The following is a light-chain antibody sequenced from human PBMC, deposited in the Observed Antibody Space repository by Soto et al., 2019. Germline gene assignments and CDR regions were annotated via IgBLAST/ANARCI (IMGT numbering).Light chain of an antibody. CDR1: QDIVTY. J-gene: IGKJ4*02. V-gene: IGKV1-5*01. Sequence: IHMTQSPSTVSASVGDSVSISCRASQDIVTYLAWYHQKPGKAPKLLIFDASTLHSGVSPRFRGSGSGSDFSLTISNLQPDDFGVYFCQHYTLSSGPFGGGTRVET. CDR3: QHYTLSSGP. CDR2: DAS.